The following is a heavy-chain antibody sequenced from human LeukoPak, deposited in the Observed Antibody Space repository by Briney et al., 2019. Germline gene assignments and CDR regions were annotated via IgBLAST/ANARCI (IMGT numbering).Heavy chain of an antibody. CDR1: GGSVSSGSYY. CDR3: ARDSSGYEV. CDR2: IFYSGST. D-gene: IGHD5-12*01. V-gene: IGHV4-61*01. Sequence: SETLSLTCTVSGGSVSSGSYYWSWIRQPPGKGLEWIGYIFYSGSTNYNPSLKSRLTMSVDTSKNQFSLKLTSVTAADTAVYYCARDSSGYEVWGQGTLVTASS. J-gene: IGHJ4*02.